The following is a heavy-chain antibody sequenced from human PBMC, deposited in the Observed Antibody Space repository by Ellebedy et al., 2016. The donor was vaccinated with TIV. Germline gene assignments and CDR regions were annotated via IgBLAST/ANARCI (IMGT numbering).Heavy chain of an antibody. J-gene: IGHJ4*02. CDR2: TYYRSKWYD. V-gene: IGHV6-1*01. CDR1: GDSVSSKSAI. CDR3: TRAGAGGAAGLFGS. D-gene: IGHD6-13*01. Sequence: SQTLSLTCAISGDSVSSKSAIWHWIRQSPSRGPAWLGRTYYRSKWYDDYAVSVRSRTTVKADTSKNQFSLRLNSVTPEDTAVYYGTRAGAGGAAGLFGSWGQGTLVTVSS.